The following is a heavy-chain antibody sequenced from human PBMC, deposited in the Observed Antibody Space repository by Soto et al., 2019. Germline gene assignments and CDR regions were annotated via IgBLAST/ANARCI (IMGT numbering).Heavy chain of an antibody. CDR2: IIKDGSEK. V-gene: IGHV3-7*03. Sequence: EVQLVESGGGLVQPGGSLRLSCAASGFNFGTYWMTWVRQAPGKGLEWVANIIKDGSEKSYVDSVKGRFTISRDNAKNSLYLEMNSLRVEDTAVYYCARDWEGLGYWGQGTLVTVSS. D-gene: IGHD1-26*01. CDR1: GFNFGTYW. J-gene: IGHJ4*02. CDR3: ARDWEGLGY.